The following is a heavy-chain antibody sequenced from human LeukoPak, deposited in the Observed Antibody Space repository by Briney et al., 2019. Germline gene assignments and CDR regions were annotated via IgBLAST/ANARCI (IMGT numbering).Heavy chain of an antibody. Sequence: SETLSLTCAVSGGSISSSNWWSWVRQPPGKGLEWIAEIYHSGSTNYNPSLKSRVTISVDKSKNQFSLKLSSVTAADTAVYYCASATTYYYDSSGYPAEYFQHWGQGTLVTVSS. V-gene: IGHV4-4*02. CDR1: GGSISSSNW. CDR2: IYHSGST. CDR3: ASATTYYYDSSGYPAEYFQH. J-gene: IGHJ1*01. D-gene: IGHD3-22*01.